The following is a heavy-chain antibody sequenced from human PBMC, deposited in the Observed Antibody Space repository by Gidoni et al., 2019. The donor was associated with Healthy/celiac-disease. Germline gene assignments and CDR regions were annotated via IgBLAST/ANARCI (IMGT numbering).Heavy chain of an antibody. J-gene: IGHJ4*02. Sequence: EVQLLESGGGLVQPGGSLRLSCAASGFTFSIYAMSWVRQAPGKGLEWVSAISGSGGSTYYADSVKGRFTISRDNSKNTLYLQMNSLRAEDTAVYYCAKDPTTYYYNSSGYGAFDYWGQGTLVTVSS. CDR1: GFTFSIYA. CDR2: ISGSGGST. V-gene: IGHV3-23*01. CDR3: AKDPTTYYYNSSGYGAFDY. D-gene: IGHD3-22*01.